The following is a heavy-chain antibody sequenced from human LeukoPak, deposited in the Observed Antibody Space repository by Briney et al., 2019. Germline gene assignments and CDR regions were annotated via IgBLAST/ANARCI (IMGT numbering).Heavy chain of an antibody. Sequence: PGGSLRLSCAASGFTFSTYWMHWVRQAPGKGLVWVSRIKDDGSTIYADSVKGRFTISRDNAKNTLYLQMNSLRAEDTAVCYRATGPYTAYLYWGQGTLVTVSS. CDR2: IKDDGST. D-gene: IGHD2-2*02. J-gene: IGHJ4*02. CDR1: GFTFSTYW. V-gene: IGHV3-74*01. CDR3: ATGPYTAYLY.